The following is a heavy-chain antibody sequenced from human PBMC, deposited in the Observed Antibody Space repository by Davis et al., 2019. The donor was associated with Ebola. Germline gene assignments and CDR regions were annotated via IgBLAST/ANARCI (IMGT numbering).Heavy chain of an antibody. CDR1: GDSISSSSYF. CDR3: AGGRYFDFRNPGDLYYGYGLGV. Sequence: SETLSLTCTVSGDSISSSSYFWGWIRQPPGKGLEWIGYMYYSGKTKYNPSIKSRVTIAADKSKHQFSLKLSTVTAADTAVYYCAGGRYFDFRNPGDLYYGYGLGVWGQGTTVTVSS. CDR2: MYYSGKT. J-gene: IGHJ6*02. D-gene: IGHD3-3*01. V-gene: IGHV4-61*05.